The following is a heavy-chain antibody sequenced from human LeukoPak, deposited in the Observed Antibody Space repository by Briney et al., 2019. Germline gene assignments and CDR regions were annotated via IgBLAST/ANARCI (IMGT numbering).Heavy chain of an antibody. CDR1: GGSISSYY. D-gene: IGHD3-10*01. J-gene: IGHJ4*02. Sequence: PSETLSLTCTVSGGSISSYYWSWIRQPPGKGLEWIGYIYYSGSTNYNPSLKSRVTISVDTSKNQFSLKLSSVTAADTAVYYCARMYAAGSGSYPIDYWGQGTLVTVSS. CDR2: IYYSGST. V-gene: IGHV4-59*01. CDR3: ARMYAAGSGSYPIDY.